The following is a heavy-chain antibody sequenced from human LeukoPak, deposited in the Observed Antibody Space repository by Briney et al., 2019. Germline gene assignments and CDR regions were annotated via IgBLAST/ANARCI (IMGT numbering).Heavy chain of an antibody. D-gene: IGHD6-19*01. CDR2: ISGSGGST. J-gene: IGHJ3*02. CDR3: AKDTIARYSSGWFDAFDI. CDR1: GFTFSSYA. V-gene: IGHV3-23*01. Sequence: HSGGSLRLSCAASGFTFSSYAMSWVRQAPGKGLEWVSAISGSGGSTYYADSVKGRFTISRDNSKNTLYLQMNSLRAEDTAVYYCAKDTIARYSSGWFDAFDIWGQGTMVTVSS.